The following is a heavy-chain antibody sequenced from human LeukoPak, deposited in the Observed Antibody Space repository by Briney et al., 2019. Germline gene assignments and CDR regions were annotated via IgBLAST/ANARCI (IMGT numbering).Heavy chain of an antibody. V-gene: IGHV4-39*01. CDR2: IYYSGST. CDR3: ASYDYGDSDY. J-gene: IGHJ4*02. CDR1: GGSISSSSYY. D-gene: IGHD4-17*01. Sequence: SETLSLTCTVSGGSISSSSYYWGWIRQPPGKGLEWIGSIYYSGSTNYNPSLKSRVTISVDTSKNQFSLKLSSVTAADTAVYYCASYDYGDSDYWGQGTLVTVSS.